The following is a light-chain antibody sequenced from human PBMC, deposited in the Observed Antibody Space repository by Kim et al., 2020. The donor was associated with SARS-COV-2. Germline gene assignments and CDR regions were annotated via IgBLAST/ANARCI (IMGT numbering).Light chain of an antibody. CDR3: QQYSSVPLT. Sequence: ASIGARVPITVRATEVIGNSLVWYQQKSGQAPNLLVYTTSRLHSGVPSRFSGSGSGTDYTLTISSLQPEDFATYYCQQYSSVPLTFGGGTKVDIK. CDR1: EVIGNS. J-gene: IGKJ4*01. CDR2: TTS. V-gene: IGKV1-NL1*01.